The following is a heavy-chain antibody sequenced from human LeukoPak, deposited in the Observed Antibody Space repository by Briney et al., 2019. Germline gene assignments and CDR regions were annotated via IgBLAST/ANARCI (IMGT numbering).Heavy chain of an antibody. CDR1: GGAMNNYY. V-gene: IGHV4-4*07. D-gene: IGHD1-7*01. CDR3: ARDLRNSSGKNNWFDP. CDR2: IYSSGNT. Sequence: SETLSLTCTVSGGAMNNYYWHWIRQPAGKGLEWIGRIYSSGNTNYNPSLESRVTMSVDTSKNQFSLKLNSVTAADTAMYCCARDLRNSSGKNNWFDPWGQGTLVTVSS. J-gene: IGHJ5*02.